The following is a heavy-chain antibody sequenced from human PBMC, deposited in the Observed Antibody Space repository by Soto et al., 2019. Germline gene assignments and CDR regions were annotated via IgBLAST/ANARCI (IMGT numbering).Heavy chain of an antibody. CDR3: ARFTRRVAGDY. CDR1: GFTFSSYG. D-gene: IGHD6-19*01. CDR2: IKEDGSET. V-gene: IGHV3-7*05. Sequence: EVQLVESGGDLVQPGGSLRLSLAASGFTFSSYGMSWVRQAPGKGLEWVANIKEDGSETYYVDSVKGRFTISRDNARYSLHLQMNSLRADDSAVYYCARFTRRVAGDYWGQGTLVTVSS. J-gene: IGHJ4*02.